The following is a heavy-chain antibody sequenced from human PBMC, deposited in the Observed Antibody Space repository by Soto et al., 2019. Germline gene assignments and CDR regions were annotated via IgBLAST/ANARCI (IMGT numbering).Heavy chain of an antibody. D-gene: IGHD1-1*01. V-gene: IGHV1-69*01. CDR3: ARDQDGNWNRNYYYYGMDV. J-gene: IGHJ6*02. CDR1: GGTFSSYA. Sequence: QVQLVQSGAEVKKPGSSVNVSCKASGGTFSSYAISWVRQAPGQGLEWMGGIIPIFGTANYAQKFQGRVTITADESTSTAYMELSSLRSEDTAVYYCARDQDGNWNRNYYYYGMDVWGQGTTVTVSS. CDR2: IIPIFGTA.